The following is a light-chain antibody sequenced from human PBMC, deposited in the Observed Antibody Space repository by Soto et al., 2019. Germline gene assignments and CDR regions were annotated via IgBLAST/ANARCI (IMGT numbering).Light chain of an antibody. V-gene: IGKV3-15*01. Sequence: VMTQSPPTLSVSPGERATLSCRASQSVSSDLAWYQQKPVQAPRLLIYGASTRATDVPARFSGGGSGTEFTLTISSLHSEDGAIYYCQQYNDWPPITFGPRTKVVIK. CDR3: QQYNDWPPIT. CDR2: GAS. J-gene: IGKJ3*01. CDR1: QSVSSD.